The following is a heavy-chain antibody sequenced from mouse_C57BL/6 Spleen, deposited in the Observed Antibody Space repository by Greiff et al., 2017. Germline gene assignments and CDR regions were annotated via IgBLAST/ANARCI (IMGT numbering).Heavy chain of an antibody. Sequence: VKLLESGPGLVAPSPSLSISCTVSGFSFTSYGVSWVRQPPGKGLEWLGVIWGDGSTNYHSALISRQSISKDNSKSQVFIKLNSLQTDDTATYYCAKMDYGSNNWYLDVWGTGTTVTVSS. J-gene: IGHJ1*03. CDR1: GFSFTSYG. CDR3: AKMDYGSNNWYLDV. CDR2: IWGDGST. D-gene: IGHD1-1*01. V-gene: IGHV2-3*01.